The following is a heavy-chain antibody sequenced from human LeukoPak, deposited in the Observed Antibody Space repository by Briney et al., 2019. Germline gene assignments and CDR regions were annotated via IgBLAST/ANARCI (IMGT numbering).Heavy chain of an antibody. CDR2: IYAGNSDA. D-gene: IGHD5-24*01. Sequence: GESLKISCQGFGYPFTTSWIGWVRQLPGKGLEWTAIIYAGNSDAKYSPSFQGQVSISTDRSISTAYLHWSSLKASDTAIYYCAIINHPDGRVFWGQGTLVTVSS. CDR3: AIINHPDGRVF. J-gene: IGHJ4*02. V-gene: IGHV5-51*01. CDR1: GYPFTTSW.